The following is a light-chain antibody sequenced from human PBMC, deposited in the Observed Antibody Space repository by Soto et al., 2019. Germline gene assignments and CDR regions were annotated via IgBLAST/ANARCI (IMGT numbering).Light chain of an antibody. J-gene: IGKJ5*01. Sequence: DIQMTQSPFSLSASVGDRVTITCRASQSISSYLNWYQQKPGKAPNLLIYAASSLQSGVPSRFSGSASGTDFTLTISSLQPEDFATYYCQEINSFPITFGQGTRLEIK. CDR2: AAS. CDR3: QEINSFPIT. CDR1: QSISSY. V-gene: IGKV1-39*01.